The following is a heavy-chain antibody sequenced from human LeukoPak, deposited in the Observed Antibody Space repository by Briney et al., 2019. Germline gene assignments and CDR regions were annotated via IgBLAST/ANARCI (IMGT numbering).Heavy chain of an antibody. Sequence: ASVKVSCKVSGYTLTELSMHWVRQAPGKGLEWTGGFDPEDGETIYAQKFQGRVTMTEDTSTDTAYMELSSLRSEDTAVYYCATPLPTRDTLDFYDYWGQGTLVTVSS. J-gene: IGHJ4*02. CDR1: GYTLTELS. CDR2: FDPEDGET. CDR3: ATPLPTRDTLDFYDY. D-gene: IGHD5-18*01. V-gene: IGHV1-24*01.